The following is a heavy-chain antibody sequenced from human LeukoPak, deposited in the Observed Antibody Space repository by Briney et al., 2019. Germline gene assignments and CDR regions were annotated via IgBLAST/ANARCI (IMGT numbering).Heavy chain of an antibody. J-gene: IGHJ5*01. Sequence: QSGPTLVNPTQTVTLTCTYAGFSLSTSGLGVGWIRQPPGMALEWLALIYWDADKRYSPSLRSRLTITKDTSKNQVVLIMTNMEAVDTATYYCARLQRTFGGHSRYYDSWGRGTLVTVSS. V-gene: IGHV2-5*02. CDR3: ARLQRTFGGHSRYYDS. D-gene: IGHD4-23*01. CDR1: GFSLSTSGLG. CDR2: IYWDADK.